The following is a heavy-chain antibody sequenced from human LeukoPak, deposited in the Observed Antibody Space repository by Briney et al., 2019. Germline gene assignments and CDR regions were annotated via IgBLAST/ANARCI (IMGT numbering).Heavy chain of an antibody. CDR3: ARDAYSSSVVDYYYYMDV. CDR2: ISGFGDTT. CDR1: GFTFSAYA. Sequence: PGGSLRLSCAASGFTFSAYAMTWVRQAPGQGLEWVSGISGFGDTTYYADSVKGRFTISRDNSRRTLYLQMNSLRAEDTALYYCARDAYSSSVVDYYYYMDVWGKGTTVTVSS. V-gene: IGHV3-23*01. J-gene: IGHJ6*03. D-gene: IGHD6-6*01.